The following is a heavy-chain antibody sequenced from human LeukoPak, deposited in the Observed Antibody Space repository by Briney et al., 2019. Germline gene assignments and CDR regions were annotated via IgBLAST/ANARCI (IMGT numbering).Heavy chain of an antibody. D-gene: IGHD6-13*01. CDR1: GYTFTGYY. J-gene: IGHJ6*02. V-gene: IGHV1-2*02. CDR2: INPNSGGT. CDR3: ARALLGSWYTPPSYYYYYGMDV. Sequence: GASVKVSCKASGYTFTGYYMHWVRQAPGQGLEWMGWINPNSGGTNYAQKFQGRVTMTRDTSISTAYMELSSLRSEDTAVYYCARALLGSWYTPPSYYYYYGMDVWGQGTTVTVSS.